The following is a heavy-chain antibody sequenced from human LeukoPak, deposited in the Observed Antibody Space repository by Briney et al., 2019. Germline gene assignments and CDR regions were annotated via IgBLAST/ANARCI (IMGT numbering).Heavy chain of an antibody. V-gene: IGHV3-53*01. Sequence: GGSLRLSCAASGFTVSSNYMSWVRQAPGKGLEWVSVIYSGGSTYYADSVKGRFTISRDNAKKSLYLQMNSLRADDTAVYYCARENVDYDFWSGYPNWFDPWGQGTLVTVSS. D-gene: IGHD3-3*01. J-gene: IGHJ5*02. CDR2: IYSGGST. CDR1: GFTVSSNY. CDR3: ARENVDYDFWSGYPNWFDP.